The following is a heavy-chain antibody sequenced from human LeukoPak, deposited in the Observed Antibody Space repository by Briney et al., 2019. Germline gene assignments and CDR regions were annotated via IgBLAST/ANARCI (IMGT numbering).Heavy chain of an antibody. D-gene: IGHD6-13*01. CDR3: ASGRQLGY. Sequence: GGSLSLSCAASGFTFSNYWMSWVRQAPGKGLEGVANIKEDGSEKYYVDSVKGRFTISRDNARNSLYLQMNSLRAEDTAVYCCASGRQLGYWGQGTLVTVSS. V-gene: IGHV3-7*01. CDR2: IKEDGSEK. CDR1: GFTFSNYW. J-gene: IGHJ4*02.